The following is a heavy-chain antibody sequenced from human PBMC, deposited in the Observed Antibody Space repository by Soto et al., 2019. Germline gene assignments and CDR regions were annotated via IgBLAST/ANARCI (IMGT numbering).Heavy chain of an antibody. CDR3: ARDRMYYDILTGYYPTEWFDP. D-gene: IGHD3-9*01. V-gene: IGHV4-34*01. CDR2: INHSGST. CDR1: GGSFSGYY. J-gene: IGHJ5*02. Sequence: SETLSLTCAVYGGSFSGYYWSWIRQPPGKGLEWIGEINHSGSTNYNPSIKSRVTISVDTSKNQLSLKLSSVTAADTVVYYCARDRMYYDILTGYYPTEWFDPWGQGTLVTVSS.